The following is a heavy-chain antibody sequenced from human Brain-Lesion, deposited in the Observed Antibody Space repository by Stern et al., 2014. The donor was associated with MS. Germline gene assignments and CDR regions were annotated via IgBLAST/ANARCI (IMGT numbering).Heavy chain of an antibody. CDR1: GFRFRSYA. D-gene: IGHD3-16*02. J-gene: IGHJ3*02. V-gene: IGHV3-23*04. Sequence: VQLVQSGGGFVQPGGSLRLSCAASGFRFRSYAMSWVRQTPGTGLEWVSGISGSGGSTYYADSVKGRFTISRDKSKNTLFLQMNSLRAEDTAVYYCAKGVWGSYLNAFDMWGQGTMGTVSS. CDR2: ISGSGGST. CDR3: AKGVWGSYLNAFDM.